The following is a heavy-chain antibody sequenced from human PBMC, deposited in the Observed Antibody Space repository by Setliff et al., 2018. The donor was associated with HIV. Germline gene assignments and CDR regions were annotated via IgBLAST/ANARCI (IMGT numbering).Heavy chain of an antibody. V-gene: IGHV3-66*02. CDR3: ARGLFSSGWQGF. Sequence: HPGGSLRLSCAASGFIVSNNYMTWVRQPPGKGLEWVSVIYSGGSTYYADSVKGRFTISRDNSKNTLNLQMNSLRVEDTAVYYCARGLFSSGWQGFWGQGTLVTVSS. CDR2: IYSGGST. D-gene: IGHD6-19*01. J-gene: IGHJ4*02. CDR1: GFIVSNNY.